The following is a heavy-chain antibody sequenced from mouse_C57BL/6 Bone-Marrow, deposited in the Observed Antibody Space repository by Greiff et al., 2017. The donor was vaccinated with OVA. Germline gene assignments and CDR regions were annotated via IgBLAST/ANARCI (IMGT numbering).Heavy chain of an antibody. V-gene: IGHV5-17*01. CDR3: ARPLVLSMDY. CDR2: IRSGSSTI. J-gene: IGHJ4*01. CDR1: GFTFSDYG. D-gene: IGHD1-1*01. Sequence: DVMLVESGGGLVKPGGSLKLSCAASGFTFSDYGMHWVRQAPEKGLEWVAYIRSGSSTIYYADTVKGRFTISRDNAKNTLFLQMTRLRSEDTAMDYCARPLVLSMDYWGQGTSVTVSS.